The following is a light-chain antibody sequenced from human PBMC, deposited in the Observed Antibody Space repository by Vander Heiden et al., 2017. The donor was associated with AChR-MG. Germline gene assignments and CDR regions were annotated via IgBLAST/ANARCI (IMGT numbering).Light chain of an antibody. CDR3: QVWDSSSDSWV. J-gene: IGLJ3*02. CDR1: NIGSKS. CDR2: DDS. V-gene: IGLV3-21*03. Sequence: SYVLPPPPSVFGAPGKTARITGGGNNIGSKSVHWYQQKPGETPRLVVYDDSDRPSGIPERFSGSNTGNTATLTISRVEAGDEADDYCQVWDSSSDSWVFGGGTKLTVL.